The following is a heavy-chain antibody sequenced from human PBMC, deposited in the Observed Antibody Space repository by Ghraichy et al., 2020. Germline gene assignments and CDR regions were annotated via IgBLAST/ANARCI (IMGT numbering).Heavy chain of an antibody. Sequence: LSLTCAASGFTFSTYPMSWVRQAPGKGLDWVSAISGSGGTIVYADSVNGRFTISRDNSKNTLYLQMNSLRAEDTAVYYCAKQALVGTTPARYVDFWGQGTLVTVSS. CDR2: ISGSGGTI. V-gene: IGHV3-23*01. CDR1: GFTFSTYP. D-gene: IGHD1-26*01. J-gene: IGHJ4*02. CDR3: AKQALVGTTPARYVDF.